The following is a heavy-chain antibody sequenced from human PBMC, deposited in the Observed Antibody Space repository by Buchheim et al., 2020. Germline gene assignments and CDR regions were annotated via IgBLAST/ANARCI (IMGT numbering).Heavy chain of an antibody. CDR2: IKQDGSEK. V-gene: IGHV3-7*01. J-gene: IGHJ4*02. CDR1: GFSFSTSW. Sequence: EVQLVESGGGLVQPGGSLRLSCAASGFSFSTSWMTWVRQAPGKGLEWVANIKQDGSEKYYVVSVKGRFTISSDNAKNLLYLQMNSLRATDTAVYYCARGTYSYGFWGPGTL. CDR3: ARGTYSYGF. D-gene: IGHD5-18*01.